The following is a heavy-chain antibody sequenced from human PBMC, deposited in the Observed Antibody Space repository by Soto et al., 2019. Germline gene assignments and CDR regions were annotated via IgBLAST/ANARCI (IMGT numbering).Heavy chain of an antibody. CDR1: GYTFTSYG. CDR3: AGDSGDYYIDY. CDR2: IRAYNGNT. V-gene: IGHV1-18*01. J-gene: IGHJ4*02. Sequence: ASVKVSCKSSGYTFTSYGISWVRPAPGKGLERIGLIRAYNGNTNYAQKLQSKVTMTTDTSTRTAYMELGSLRSDDKAVYYCAGDSGDYYIDYWGQGTLVTVSS. D-gene: IGHD3-22*01.